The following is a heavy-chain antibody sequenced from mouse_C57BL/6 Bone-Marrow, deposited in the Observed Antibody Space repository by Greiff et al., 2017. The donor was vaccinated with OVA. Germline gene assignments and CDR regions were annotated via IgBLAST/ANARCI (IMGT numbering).Heavy chain of an antibody. D-gene: IGHD1-1*01. CDR3: AGGVLRWYFDV. CDR2: IYPGSGRT. V-gene: IGHV1-55*01. CDR1: GYTFTSYW. J-gene: IGHJ1*03. Sequence: VQLQQPGAELVKPGASVMMSCKASGYTFTSYWITWVKQRPGQGLEWIGDIYPGSGRTNYNEKYKSKATLTVDTSSSTDYMQLSCLTSETSAVYYCAGGVLRWYFDVGGTGTTVTVSS.